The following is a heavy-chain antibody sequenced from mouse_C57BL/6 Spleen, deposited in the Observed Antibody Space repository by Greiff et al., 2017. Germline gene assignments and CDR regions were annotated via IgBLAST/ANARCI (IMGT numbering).Heavy chain of an antibody. CDR1: GYSFTGYY. V-gene: IGHV1-42*01. D-gene: IGHD4-1*01. CDR2: INPSTGGT. CDR3: ARSLTGTDY. Sequence: EVQRVESGPELVKPGASVKISCKASGYSFTGYYMNWVKQSPEKSLEWIGEINPSTGGTTYNQKFKAKATLTVDKSSSTAYMQLKSLTSEDSAVYYCARSLTGTDYWGQGTTLTVSS. J-gene: IGHJ2*01.